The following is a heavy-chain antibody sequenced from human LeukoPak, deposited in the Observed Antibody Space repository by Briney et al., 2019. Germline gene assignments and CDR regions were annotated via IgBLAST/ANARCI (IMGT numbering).Heavy chain of an antibody. CDR1: GDFFRNYW. Sequence: SETLSLTCDVSGDFFRNYWWGWVRQPAGKGLECIGRIHATGSTQFNPSLKSRLTLSMDTSTNQLSLKLTSVTAADTAVYFCGRQGYTASYYFLDFWSQGTLVTVSS. J-gene: IGHJ4*02. CDR3: GRQGYTASYYFLDF. V-gene: IGHV4-4*07. CDR2: IHATGST. D-gene: IGHD1-26*01.